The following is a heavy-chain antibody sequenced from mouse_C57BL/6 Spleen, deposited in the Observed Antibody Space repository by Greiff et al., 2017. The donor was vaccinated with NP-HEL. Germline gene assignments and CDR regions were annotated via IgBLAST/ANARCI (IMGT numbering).Heavy chain of an antibody. D-gene: IGHD2-4*01. CDR2: ISGGGGNT. CDR1: GFTFSSYT. CDR3: ARPGYDYAFDY. Sequence: EVMLVESGGGLVKPGGSLKLSCAASGFTFSSYTMSWVRQTPEKRLEWVATISGGGGNTYYPDSVKGRFTISRDNAKNTLYLQMSSLRSEDTALYYCARPGYDYAFDYWGQGTTLTVSS. V-gene: IGHV5-9*01. J-gene: IGHJ2*01.